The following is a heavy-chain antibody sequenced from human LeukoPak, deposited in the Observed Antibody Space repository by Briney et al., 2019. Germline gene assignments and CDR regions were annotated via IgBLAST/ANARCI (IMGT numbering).Heavy chain of an antibody. Sequence: PGASVKVSCKASGYTFTSYGISWVRQAPGQGLEWMGWISAYNGNTNYAQKLQGRVTMTTDTSTSTAYMELRSLRSDDTAVYYCARDPSIAAAVAPNDYWGQGTLVTVSS. CDR2: ISAYNGNT. J-gene: IGHJ4*02. CDR3: ARDPSIAAAVAPNDY. V-gene: IGHV1-18*01. CDR1: GYTFTSYG. D-gene: IGHD6-13*01.